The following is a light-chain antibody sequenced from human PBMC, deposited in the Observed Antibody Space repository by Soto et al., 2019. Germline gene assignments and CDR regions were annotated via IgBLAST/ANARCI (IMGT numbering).Light chain of an antibody. V-gene: IGLV1-44*01. J-gene: IGLJ1*01. CDR2: SNN. CDR1: SSNIGSNT. CDR3: AAWDASLNGYFL. Sequence: QSVLTQPPSASGTPGQRVTISCSGSSSNIGSNTVSWYQQLPGTAPKLLIYSNNQRPSGVPDRFSGSKSCTSASLAISGLQSEDEADYYCAAWDASLNGYFLFGTGTKLTVL.